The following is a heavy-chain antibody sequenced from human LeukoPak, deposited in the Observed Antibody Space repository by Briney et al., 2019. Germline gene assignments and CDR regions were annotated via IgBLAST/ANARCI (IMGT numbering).Heavy chain of an antibody. CDR1: GFTFSSYG. CDR2: ISYDGSNK. CDR3: VKDGDDSGWNYFDY. Sequence: PGRSLRLSCAASGFTFSSYGIHWVRHAPGKGLEWVAVISYDGSNKYYADSVKGRFTISRDNSQNTLSLQMNSLRAEDTAVYYCVKDGDDSGWNYFDYWGQGTLVTVSS. D-gene: IGHD6-19*01. J-gene: IGHJ4*02. V-gene: IGHV3-30*18.